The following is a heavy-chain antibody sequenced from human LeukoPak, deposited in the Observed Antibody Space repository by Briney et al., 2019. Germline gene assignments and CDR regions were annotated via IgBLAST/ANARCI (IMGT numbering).Heavy chain of an antibody. V-gene: IGHV4-39*07. CDR1: GGSINNSTYY. CDR3: ARACGTTNCYDAFDM. Sequence: SETLSLTCTVSGGSINNSTYYWGWIRHPPGEGLEWLGTVYYTGSTYHNPSLKSRVSFSVDTSKNQFSLALNSVTAADTAVYYCARACGTTNCYDAFDMWGQGTMVTVSS. J-gene: IGHJ3*02. D-gene: IGHD2-2*01. CDR2: VYYTGST.